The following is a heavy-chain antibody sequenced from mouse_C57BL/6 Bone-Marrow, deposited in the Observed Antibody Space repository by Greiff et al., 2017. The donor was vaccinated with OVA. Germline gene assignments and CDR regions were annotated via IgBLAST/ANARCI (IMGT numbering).Heavy chain of an antibody. D-gene: IGHD1-1*01. Sequence: QVQLQQPGAELVQPGASVTLSCKASGYTFTSYWMEWVKTRPGKGLEWIGEIDTYTSCTNYNQKLKGKATLTVATSSSTAYRQLSSLTSEDSAVYYCARCVLRSFDYWGQGTTLTVSS. J-gene: IGHJ2*01. V-gene: IGHV1-50*01. CDR2: IDTYTSCT. CDR1: GYTFTSYW. CDR3: ARCVLRSFDY.